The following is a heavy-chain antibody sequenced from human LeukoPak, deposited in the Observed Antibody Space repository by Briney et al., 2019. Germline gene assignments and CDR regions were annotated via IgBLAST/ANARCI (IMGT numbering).Heavy chain of an antibody. D-gene: IGHD5-12*01. CDR1: GYTFTGCY. CDR2: INPNSGGT. V-gene: IGHV1-2*02. CDR3: ASQDIVATNWFDP. J-gene: IGHJ5*02. Sequence: ASVKVSCKASGYTFTGCYMHWVRQAPGQGLEWMGWINPNSGGTNYAQKFQGRVTMTRDTSISTAYMELSRLRSDDTAVYYCASQDIVATNWFDPWGQGTLVTVSS.